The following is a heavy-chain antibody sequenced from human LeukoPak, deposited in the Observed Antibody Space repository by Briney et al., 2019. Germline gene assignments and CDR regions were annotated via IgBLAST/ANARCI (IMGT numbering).Heavy chain of an antibody. CDR3: ARDSSDYYGSGSSPSYYFDY. V-gene: IGHV1-2*02. Sequence: ASVKVSCKASGYTFTDSYIHWVRQAPGQGLEWMGWINPNSGGTNYAQKFQGRVTMTRDTSISTAYMELSRLRSDDTAVYYCARDSSDYYGSGSSPSYYFDYWGQGTLVTVSS. D-gene: IGHD3-10*01. CDR2: INPNSGGT. J-gene: IGHJ4*02. CDR1: GYTFTDSY.